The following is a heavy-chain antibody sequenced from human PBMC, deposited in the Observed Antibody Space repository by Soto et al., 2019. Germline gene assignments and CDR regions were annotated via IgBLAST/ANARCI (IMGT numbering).Heavy chain of an antibody. D-gene: IGHD2-2*01. J-gene: IGHJ5*02. Sequence: SETLSLTCTVSGGFIGSYYWSWIRQPPGKGLEWIGDIYDSGSINHNPSLKGRVTISVDTSKNQFSLKLSSVTAADTAVYYCARTLVIPRGANWFDPWGQGTLVTVSS. CDR3: ARTLVIPRGANWFDP. V-gene: IGHV4-59*01. CDR1: GGFIGSYY. CDR2: IYDSGSI.